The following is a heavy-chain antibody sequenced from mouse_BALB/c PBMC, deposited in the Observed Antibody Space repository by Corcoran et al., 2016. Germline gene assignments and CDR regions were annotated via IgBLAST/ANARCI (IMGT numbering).Heavy chain of an antibody. D-gene: IGHD2-10*01. CDR3: ARSAYRYAMDY. Sequence: EVQLQQSGPELVKPGASVTMSCKASGYTFTSYVMHWVKQKPGQGLEWIGYINPYNDGTKYNEKFKGKATLTSDKSSSTAYMELSSLTSEDSAVYYCARSAYRYAMDYWGQGTSVTVSS. CDR1: GYTFTSYV. CDR2: INPYNDGT. J-gene: IGHJ4*01. V-gene: IGHV1S136*01.